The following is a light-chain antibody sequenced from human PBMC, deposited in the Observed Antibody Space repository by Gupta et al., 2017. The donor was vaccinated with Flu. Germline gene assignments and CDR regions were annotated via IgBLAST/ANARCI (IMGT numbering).Light chain of an antibody. CDR1: SSNIGSNA. V-gene: IGLV1-44*01. CDR3: AAWDDSLNGHYV. J-gene: IGLJ1*01. Sequence: VTISCSGSSSNIGSNAVNWYQQVPGTAPKLLMYGNNQRPSGVPDRFSGSKSGTSASLAISGLQSEDDADYYCAAWDDSLNGHYVFGTGTKVIVL. CDR2: GNN.